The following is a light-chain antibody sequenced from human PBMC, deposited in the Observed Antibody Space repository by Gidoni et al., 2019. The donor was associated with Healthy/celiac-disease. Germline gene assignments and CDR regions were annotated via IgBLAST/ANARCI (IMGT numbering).Light chain of an antibody. Sequence: DIQMTQSPSSLSASVGDRVTITCLASQSISSYLNWYQQKPRKAPKLLIYAASSLQSGVPSRFSGSGSGTDFTLTISSLQPEDFATYYCQQSYSTPFTVGPGTKVEIK. J-gene: IGKJ3*01. CDR3: QQSYSTPFT. CDR2: AAS. CDR1: QSISSY. V-gene: IGKV1-39*01.